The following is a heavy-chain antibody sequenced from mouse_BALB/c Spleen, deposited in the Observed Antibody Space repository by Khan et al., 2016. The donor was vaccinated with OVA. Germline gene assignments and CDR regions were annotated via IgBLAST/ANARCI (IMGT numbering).Heavy chain of an antibody. CDR2: IYPGSGYT. CDR3: ARAGYGGFAF. CDR1: GYTFTAFL. J-gene: IGHJ3*01. D-gene: IGHD3-2*02. V-gene: IGHV1-81*01. Sequence: VQLQESGPELVKPGASVKMSCKASGYTFTAFLISWVSQRKGQGLEWIGEIYPGSGYTYYNEKFKGKASLISDKSSNTAYMQLSNLTSEDAAVYFCARAGYGGFAFWGQGTLVTVSA.